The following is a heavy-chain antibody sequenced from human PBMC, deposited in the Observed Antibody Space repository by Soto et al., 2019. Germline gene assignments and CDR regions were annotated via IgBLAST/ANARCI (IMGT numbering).Heavy chain of an antibody. Sequence: QVHLVQSGAEVKKPGSSVTVSCKASGDSFSSNAMSWVRQAPGQGLEWMGTILPILGTTNYAQKFKGRLTFTADDSTSTAYMELRSLRSEDTAVYYCARDRALRGFDDWGQGTLVTVSS. V-gene: IGHV1-69*18. CDR1: GDSFSSNA. CDR3: ARDRALRGFDD. CDR2: ILPILGTT. J-gene: IGHJ4*02. D-gene: IGHD3-10*01.